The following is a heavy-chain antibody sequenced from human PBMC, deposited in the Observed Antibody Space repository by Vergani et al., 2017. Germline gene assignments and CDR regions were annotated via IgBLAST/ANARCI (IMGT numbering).Heavy chain of an antibody. V-gene: IGHV3-30*18. D-gene: IGHD3-3*01. CDR3: AKDMGLVIITIFGVVTPPGPFDY. Sequence: QVQLVESGGGVVQPGRSLRLSCAASGFTFSSYGMHWVRQAPGKGLEWVAVISYDGSNKYYADSVKGRFTISRDNSKNTLYLQMNSLRAEDTAVYYCAKDMGLVIITIFGVVTPPGPFDYWGQGTLVTVSS. CDR1: GFTFSSYG. J-gene: IGHJ4*02. CDR2: ISYDGSNK.